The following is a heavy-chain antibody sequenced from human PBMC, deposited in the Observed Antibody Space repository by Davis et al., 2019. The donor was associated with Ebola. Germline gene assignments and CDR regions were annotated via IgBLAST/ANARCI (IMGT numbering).Heavy chain of an antibody. J-gene: IGHJ4*02. Sequence: GGSLRLSCAASGFTFSNYGMNWVRQRPGKGLEWVALITWDGRVAYYGDSVRGRFTVSRDNSKDSLFLEMSTLRVEDTAIYYCARDIRVASVGFDYWGQGTLVTVSS. V-gene: IGHV3-43D*04. CDR3: ARDIRVASVGFDY. CDR2: ITWDGRVA. CDR1: GFTFSNYG.